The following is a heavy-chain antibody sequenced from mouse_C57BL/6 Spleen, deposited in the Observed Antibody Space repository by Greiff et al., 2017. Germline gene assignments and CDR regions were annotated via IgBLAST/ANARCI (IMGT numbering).Heavy chain of an antibody. CDR1: GFTFSSYA. J-gene: IGHJ2*01. CDR2: ISDGGSYT. V-gene: IGHV5-4*01. D-gene: IGHD1-1*01. Sequence: EVMLVESGGGLVKPGGSLKLSCAASGFTFSSYAMSWVRQTPEKRLEWVATISDGGSYTYYPDNVKGRFTISRDNAKNNLYLQMSHLKSEDTAMYYCARENYYGSSYFDYWGQGTTRTVSS. CDR3: ARENYYGSSYFDY.